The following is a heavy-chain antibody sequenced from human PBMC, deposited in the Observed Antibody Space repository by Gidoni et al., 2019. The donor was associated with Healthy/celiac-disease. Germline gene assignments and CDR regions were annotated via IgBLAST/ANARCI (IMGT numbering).Heavy chain of an antibody. CDR2: IYYGGST. V-gene: IGHV4-59*08. Sequence: QVQLQESGPGLVKPSETMSLTCTVSGGSISSYYWSWIRQPPGKGLEWIGYIYYGGSTNYNPSLKSRVTISVDTSKNQFSLKLSSVTAADTAVYYCARLGIRAAAVVYYFDYWGQGTLVTVSS. CDR3: ARLGIRAAAVVYYFDY. D-gene: IGHD6-13*01. CDR1: GGSISSYY. J-gene: IGHJ4*02.